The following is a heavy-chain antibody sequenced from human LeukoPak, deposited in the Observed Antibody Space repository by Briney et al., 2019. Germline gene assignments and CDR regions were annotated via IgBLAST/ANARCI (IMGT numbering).Heavy chain of an antibody. Sequence: GSLRLSCAASGFTFSNYAMTWVRQAPGKGLEWIGEIYHSVSTNNNPSLKSRVTKSVDTSKNQFSLKLSSVTAADTAVYYCARARYYYYYGMDVWGQGTTVTVSS. CDR2: IYHSVST. CDR1: GFTFSNYAM. J-gene: IGHJ6*02. D-gene: IGHD1-14*01. V-gene: IGHV4-4*02. CDR3: ARARYYYYYGMDV.